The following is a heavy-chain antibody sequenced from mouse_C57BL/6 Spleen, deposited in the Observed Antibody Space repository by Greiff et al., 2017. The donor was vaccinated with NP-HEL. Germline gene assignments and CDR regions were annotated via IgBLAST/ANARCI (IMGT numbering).Heavy chain of an antibody. Sequence: DVKLVESGEGLVKPGGSLKLSCAASGFTFSSYAMSWVRQTPEKRLEWVAYISSGGDYIYYADTVKGRFTISRDNARNTLYLQRSSLKSEDTAMYYCTRDGYYGSREYFDVWGTGTTVTVSS. J-gene: IGHJ1*03. CDR3: TRDGYYGSREYFDV. V-gene: IGHV5-9-1*02. CDR1: GFTFSSYA. D-gene: IGHD1-1*01. CDR2: ISSGGDYI.